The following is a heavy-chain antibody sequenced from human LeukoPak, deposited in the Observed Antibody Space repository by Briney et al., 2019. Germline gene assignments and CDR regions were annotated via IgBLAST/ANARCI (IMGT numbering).Heavy chain of an antibody. CDR2: INHSGST. Sequence: SETLSLTCAVHGGSFSGYYWSWIRQPPGKGLEWIGEINHSGSTNYNPSLKSRVTISVDTSKNQFSLKLSSVTAADTAVYYCARVPRILWFGYRENYMDVWGKGTTVTVSS. V-gene: IGHV4-34*01. D-gene: IGHD3-10*01. J-gene: IGHJ6*03. CDR3: ARVPRILWFGYRENYMDV. CDR1: GGSFSGYY.